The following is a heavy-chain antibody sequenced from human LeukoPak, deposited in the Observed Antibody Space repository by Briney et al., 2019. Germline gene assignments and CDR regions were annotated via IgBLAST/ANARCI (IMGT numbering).Heavy chain of an antibody. V-gene: IGHV3-48*03. Sequence: GGSLRLSCAASGFTFSSYEMNWVRQAPGKGLEWVSYISGSGSAIYYADSVKGRFTISRDNAKHSLYLHMKSLRDEATAVYSCARGLGIAVAYDYWGQGTLVTVSS. D-gene: IGHD6-19*01. CDR2: ISGSGSAI. CDR3: ARGLGIAVAYDY. CDR1: GFTFSSYE. J-gene: IGHJ4*02.